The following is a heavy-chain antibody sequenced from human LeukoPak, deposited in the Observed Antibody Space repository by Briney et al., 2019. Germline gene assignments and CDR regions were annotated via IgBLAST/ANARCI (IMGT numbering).Heavy chain of an antibody. V-gene: IGHV3-7*05. Sequence: GGSLRLSCAASGFSIRGHWMAWVRQAPGKGLEWVAHINEDGSEKNYVDPVKGRFTISRDNAKNSVYLQMNSLRAEDTAIYYCVRDDYLGYWGQGTLVTVSS. J-gene: IGHJ4*02. CDR3: VRDDYLGY. D-gene: IGHD3-16*01. CDR2: INEDGSEK. CDR1: GFSIRGHW.